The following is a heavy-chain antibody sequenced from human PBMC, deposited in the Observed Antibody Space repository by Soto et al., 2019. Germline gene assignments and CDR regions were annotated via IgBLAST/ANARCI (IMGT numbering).Heavy chain of an antibody. CDR3: AXGTRATQYYSYFYGMDV. CDR2: ISYSGST. CDR1: GGSLNTYY. Sequence: LRETLSLTCTVSGGSLNTYYWSWIRQPPGKGLEWLGYISYSGSTSYNPSLKSRLTLSLITSRNQFSLNLRSVTAADTAIYYCAXGTRATQYYSYFYGMDVWGQGTTVTVSS. V-gene: IGHV4-59*01. D-gene: IGHD3-16*01. J-gene: IGHJ6*01.